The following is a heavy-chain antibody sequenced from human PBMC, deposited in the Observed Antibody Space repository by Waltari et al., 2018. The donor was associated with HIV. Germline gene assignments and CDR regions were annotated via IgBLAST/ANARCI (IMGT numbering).Heavy chain of an antibody. J-gene: IGHJ6*02. CDR3: ATSYGLWNNFPYYYFGLDV. D-gene: IGHD5-18*01. CDR1: GFTFRKYW. Sequence: QLVESGGGLVQRGGSLRLSCAASGFTFRKYWMSWVRQAPGKGPEWVANIKHDGSEKSYVDSVKGRFTISRDNTKNSLYLQMNSLRVEDTAVYYCATSYGLWNNFPYYYFGLDVWGQGTTGTVAS. CDR2: IKHDGSEK. V-gene: IGHV3-7*03.